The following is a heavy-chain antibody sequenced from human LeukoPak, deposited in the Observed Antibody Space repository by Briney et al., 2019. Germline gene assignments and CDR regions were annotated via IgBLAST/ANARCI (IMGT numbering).Heavy chain of an antibody. Sequence: GASVKVSCKASGYTFTSYGISWVRQAPGQGLEWMGWISAYNGNTNYAQKLRGRVTMTTDTSTSTAYMELRSLRSDDTAVYYCARDGYYYGSGSYYRDFDYWGQGTLVTVSS. CDR2: ISAYNGNT. J-gene: IGHJ4*02. CDR3: ARDGYYYGSGSYYRDFDY. V-gene: IGHV1-18*01. D-gene: IGHD3-10*01. CDR1: GYTFTSYG.